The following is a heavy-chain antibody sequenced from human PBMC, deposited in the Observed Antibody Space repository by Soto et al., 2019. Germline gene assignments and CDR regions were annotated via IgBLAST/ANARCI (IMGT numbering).Heavy chain of an antibody. Sequence: QVQLQESGPGLVKPSQTLSLTCTVSGGSISSGDYYWSWIRQPPGKGLEWIGYIYYSGSTYYNPSLKSRVTISVDTSKNQFSLKLSSVTAADTAVYYCARDLPGGNSAATHAFDIWGQGTMVTVSS. V-gene: IGHV4-30-4*01. CDR2: IYYSGST. CDR3: ARDLPGGNSAATHAFDI. CDR1: GGSISSGDYY. J-gene: IGHJ3*02. D-gene: IGHD2-21*02.